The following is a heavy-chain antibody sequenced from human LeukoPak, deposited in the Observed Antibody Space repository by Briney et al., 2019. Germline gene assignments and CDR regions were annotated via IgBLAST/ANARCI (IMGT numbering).Heavy chain of an antibody. CDR2: INPNSGDT. CDR3: ARANFLYCSSTTCLFDY. J-gene: IGHJ4*02. CDR1: GYTFTDYY. Sequence: ASVKVSCKASGYTFTDYYLHWVRQAPGQGLEWMGWINPNSGDTNYAQKFQGRVTMTRDTSISTAHMEMSRLRSDDTAVYYCARANFLYCSSTTCLFDYWGQGTLVTVSS. V-gene: IGHV1-2*02. D-gene: IGHD2-2*01.